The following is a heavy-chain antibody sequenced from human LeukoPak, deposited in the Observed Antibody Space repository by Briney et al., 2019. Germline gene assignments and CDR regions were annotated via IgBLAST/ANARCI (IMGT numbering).Heavy chain of an antibody. CDR2: ISGSGGST. D-gene: IGHD3-9*01. CDR1: GFTFSTYA. CDR3: AFDWSSGSYWYYGMDV. V-gene: IGHV3-23*01. J-gene: IGHJ6*02. Sequence: QPGGSLRLSCAASGFTFSTYAMSWVRQAPGKGLEWVSAISGSGGSTYYADSVKGRFTISRDNSKNTLYLHMNSLRAEDTAVYYCAFDWSSGSYWYYGMDVWGQGTTVTVSS.